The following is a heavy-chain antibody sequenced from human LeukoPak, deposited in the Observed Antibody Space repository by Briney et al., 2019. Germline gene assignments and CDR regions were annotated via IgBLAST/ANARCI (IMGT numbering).Heavy chain of an antibody. CDR3: TKERRRDDILTGSFSD. CDR1: GFTFSNDG. V-gene: IGHV3-48*01. J-gene: IGHJ4*02. D-gene: IGHD3-9*01. CDR2: INSRSSDI. Sequence: GGSLRLSCAASGFTFSNDGMSWVRQAPGKRPEWISYINSRSSDIHYADSVRGRFTIYRDNVKNSLFLQMNSLRVEDTAVYYCTKERRRDDILTGSFSDWGQGILVTVSS.